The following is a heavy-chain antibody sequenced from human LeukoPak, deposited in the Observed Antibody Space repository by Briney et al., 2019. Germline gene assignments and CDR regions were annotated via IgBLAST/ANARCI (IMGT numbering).Heavy chain of an antibody. CDR1: GFTFSSYG. D-gene: IGHD6-13*01. V-gene: IGHV3-30*02. CDR2: IRYDGSNK. CDR3: ASSTVLLSGYSSSWYQGYGMDV. Sequence: PGGSLRLSCAASGFTFSSYGMHWVRQAPGKGLEWVAFIRYDGSNKYYADSVKGRFTISRDNSKNTLYLQMNSLRAEDTAVYYCASSTVLLSGYSSSWYQGYGMDVWGQGTTVTVSS. J-gene: IGHJ6*02.